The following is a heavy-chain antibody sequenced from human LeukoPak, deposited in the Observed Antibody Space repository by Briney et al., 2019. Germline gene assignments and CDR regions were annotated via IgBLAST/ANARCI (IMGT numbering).Heavy chain of an antibody. J-gene: IGHJ4*02. CDR2: IYYSGST. Sequence: SETLSLTCAVSGGSISSGGYSWSWIRQPPGKGLEWIGYIYYSGSTYYNPSLKSRVTISVDTSKNQFSLKLSSVTAADTAVYYCARIKSGYWGQGTLVTVSS. V-gene: IGHV4-30-4*07. CDR1: GGSISSGGYS. CDR3: ARIKSGY.